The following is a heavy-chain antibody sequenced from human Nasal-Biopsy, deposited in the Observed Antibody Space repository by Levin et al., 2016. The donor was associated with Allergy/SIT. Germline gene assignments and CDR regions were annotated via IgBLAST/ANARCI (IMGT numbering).Heavy chain of an antibody. J-gene: IGHJ4*02. CDR3: VKYPAVTTLTVDF. CDR2: ISASAKKT. Sequence: GESLKISCVASGIAFSSYAMSWVRQAPGKGLEWVSAISASAKKTFYSDSVKGRFSVSRDNSKNTVYLQMNRLRADDTAVYYCVKYPAVTTLTVDFWGQGTLVTVSS. CDR1: GIAFSSYA. V-gene: IGHV3-23*01. D-gene: IGHD6-19*01.